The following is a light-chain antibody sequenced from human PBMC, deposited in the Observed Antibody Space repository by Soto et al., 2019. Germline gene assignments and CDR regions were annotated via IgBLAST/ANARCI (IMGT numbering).Light chain of an antibody. J-gene: IGKJ2*01. CDR3: QQYGSSPYT. CDR1: ESVSNSY. V-gene: IGKV3-20*01. CDR2: GAS. Sequence: EIVLTQSPGTLSLSPGERATLSCRASESVSNSYLAWYQQKHGQAPRLLIYGASSRATGIPDRFRGSGSGTDFTLTISRLEPEDFAVYYCQQYGSSPYTFGQGTKLEIK.